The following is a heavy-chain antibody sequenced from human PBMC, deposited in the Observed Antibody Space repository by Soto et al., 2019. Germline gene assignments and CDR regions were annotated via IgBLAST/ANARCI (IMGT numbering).Heavy chain of an antibody. Sequence: WGSLRLSCAASGFTFSIYAMSWVRQSPGKGLEWVSAISGSGGSTYYADSVKGRFTISRDNSKNTLYLQIKSLRAEDTDVYYCAGSIAALETWLDPWGQGTLVTVSS. J-gene: IGHJ5*02. V-gene: IGHV3-23*01. CDR3: AGSIAALETWLDP. CDR2: ISGSGGST. D-gene: IGHD6-6*01. CDR1: GFTFSIYA.